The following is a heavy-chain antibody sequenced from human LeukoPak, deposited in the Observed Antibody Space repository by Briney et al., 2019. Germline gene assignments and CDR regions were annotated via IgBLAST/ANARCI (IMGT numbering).Heavy chain of an antibody. Sequence: SVKVSCKASGGTFSSYAISWVRQAPGQGLEWMGGIIPIFGTANYAQKFQGRVTITADESTSPAYMELSSLRSEDTAVYYCAREPADYDILTEGVYWGQGTLVTVSS. D-gene: IGHD3-9*01. CDR2: IIPIFGTA. CDR3: AREPADYDILTEGVY. J-gene: IGHJ4*02. V-gene: IGHV1-69*01. CDR1: GGTFSSYA.